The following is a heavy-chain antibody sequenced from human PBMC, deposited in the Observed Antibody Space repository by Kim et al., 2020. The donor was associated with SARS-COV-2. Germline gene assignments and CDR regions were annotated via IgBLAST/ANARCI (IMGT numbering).Heavy chain of an antibody. V-gene: IGHV1-46*01. Sequence: TSYAQKFQGRVTMTRDTSTSTDYMELSSLRSEDTAVYYCARGRGSGAFDIWGQGTMVTVSS. CDR2: T. CDR3: ARGRGSGAFDI. J-gene: IGHJ3*02. D-gene: IGHD1-26*01.